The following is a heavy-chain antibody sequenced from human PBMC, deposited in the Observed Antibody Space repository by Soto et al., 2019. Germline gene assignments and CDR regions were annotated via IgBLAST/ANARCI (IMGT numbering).Heavy chain of an antibody. D-gene: IGHD6-13*01. J-gene: IGHJ4*02. Sequence: GGSLRLSCAASGFTFSSYAMSWVRQAPGKGLEWVSAISGSGGSTYYADSVKGWFTISRDNSKNTLYLQMNSLRAEDTAIYYCAKDRGPAAGTIDYWGQGTLVTVSS. V-gene: IGHV3-23*01. CDR1: GFTFSSYA. CDR3: AKDRGPAAGTIDY. CDR2: ISGSGGST.